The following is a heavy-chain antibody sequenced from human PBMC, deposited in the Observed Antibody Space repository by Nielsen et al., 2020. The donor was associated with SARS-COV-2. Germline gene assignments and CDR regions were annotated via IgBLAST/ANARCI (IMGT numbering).Heavy chain of an antibody. Sequence: SETLSLTCTVSGASISGSSNYWSWIRQPPGKGLELIGYIYYRGSTDYSPSLKSRVTMSVDTSKNQISLKLSSVTPTDTAVYYCAMLVPSAMGKNWFDPWGQGTLVTVSS. CDR3: AMLVPSAMGKNWFDP. J-gene: IGHJ5*02. CDR1: GASISGSSNY. V-gene: IGHV4-61*01. D-gene: IGHD2-2*01. CDR2: IYYRGST.